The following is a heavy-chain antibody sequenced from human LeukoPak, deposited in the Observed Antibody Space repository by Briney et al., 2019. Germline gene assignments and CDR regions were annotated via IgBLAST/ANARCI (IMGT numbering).Heavy chain of an antibody. CDR3: ATPSPSGSHLDHYYGMDV. D-gene: IGHD1-26*01. CDR2: FDPEDGET. CDR1: GYTLTELS. V-gene: IGHV1-24*01. Sequence: ASVKVSCKVSGYTLTELSMHWVRQAPGKGLEWMGGFDPEDGETIYAQKFQGRVTMTEDTSTDTAYMELSSLRSEDTAVYYCATPSPSGSHLDHYYGMDVWGQGTTVTVSS. J-gene: IGHJ6*02.